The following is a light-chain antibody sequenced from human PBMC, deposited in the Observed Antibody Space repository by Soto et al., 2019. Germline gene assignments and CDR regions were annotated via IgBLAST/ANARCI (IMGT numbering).Light chain of an antibody. CDR1: SSNIGAGFH. J-gene: IGLJ3*02. Sequence: QSVLTQPTSVSGAPGQRVTISCTGSSSNIGAGFHVHWYQQLPGTAPKLLIYGNTIRPSGVPDRFSGSTSGTSASLAITGLQADDEADYYCQSYDTRLSAEVFGGGTQLTVL. CDR3: QSYDTRLSAEV. V-gene: IGLV1-40*01. CDR2: GNT.